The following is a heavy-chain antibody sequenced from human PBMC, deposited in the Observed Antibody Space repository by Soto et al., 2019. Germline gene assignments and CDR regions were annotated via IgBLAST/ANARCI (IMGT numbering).Heavy chain of an antibody. CDR1: GYTFTSYA. J-gene: IGHJ4*02. CDR2: INAGNGNT. V-gene: IGHV1-3*05. D-gene: IGHD6-19*01. CDR3: ARVGGWYVPDY. Sequence: QVQLVQSGAEEKKPGATGKVSCEASGYTFTSYAMHWVRQAPGQRLEWMGWINAGNGNTKYSQKFQGRVTITRDTSASTAYMELSSLRSEDTAVYYCARVGGWYVPDYWGQGTLVTVSS.